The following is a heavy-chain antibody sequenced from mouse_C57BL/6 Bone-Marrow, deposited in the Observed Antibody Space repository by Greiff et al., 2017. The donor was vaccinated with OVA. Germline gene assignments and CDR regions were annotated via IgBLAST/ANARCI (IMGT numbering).Heavy chain of an antibody. CDR2: ISAGGSYT. J-gene: IGHJ3*01. CDR1: GFTFSSYA. V-gene: IGHV5-4*01. CDR3: AREDGNYFAWFAY. Sequence: EVKLVESGGGLVKPGGSLKLSCAASGFTFSSYAMSWVRQTPEKRLEWVATISAGGSYTYYPDNVKGRFTISRDNAKNNLYLQMSHLKSEDTAMYYCAREDGNYFAWFAYWGQGTLVTVSA. D-gene: IGHD2-1*01.